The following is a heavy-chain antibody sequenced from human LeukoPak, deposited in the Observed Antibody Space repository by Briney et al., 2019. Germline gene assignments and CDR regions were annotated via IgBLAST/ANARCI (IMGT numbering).Heavy chain of an antibody. J-gene: IGHJ4*02. V-gene: IGHV1-46*01. CDR3: ARDVGPSQSSGCYYFDS. Sequence: ASVKVSCKASGHTFTNYYMHWVRQAPGQGLEWMGIINPSGGSTSFAQKFQGRVTMTRDTSTSTVYMELSSLRSEDTAVYYCARDVGPSQSSGCYYFDSWGQGTLVTVSP. D-gene: IGHD6-19*01. CDR1: GHTFTNYY. CDR2: INPSGGST.